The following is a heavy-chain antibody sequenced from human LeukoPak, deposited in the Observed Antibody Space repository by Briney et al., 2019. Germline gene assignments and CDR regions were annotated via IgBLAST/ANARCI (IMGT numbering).Heavy chain of an antibody. D-gene: IGHD5-12*01. Sequence: GASVKVSCKASGYTFVGYYLHWVRQAPGQGLEWMAWIDPYTGNTHYAQKSQGRITMTRDTSVSTTYMELSWLTSDDTARYYCAREYSASEHWGQGTLVTVSS. V-gene: IGHV1-2*02. J-gene: IGHJ4*02. CDR1: GYTFVGYY. CDR2: IDPYTGNT. CDR3: AREYSASEH.